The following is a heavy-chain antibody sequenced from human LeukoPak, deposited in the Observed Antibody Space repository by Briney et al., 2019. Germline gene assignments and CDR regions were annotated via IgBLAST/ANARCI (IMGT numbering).Heavy chain of an antibody. D-gene: IGHD1-14*01. J-gene: IGHJ6*02. Sequence: PGGSLRLSCTASGFIFNNYGMNWVRQAPGKGLEWVSVIYGGGSTYYADSVKGRFTISRDNSKNTLHLQINSLRAEDTAVYYCARENNRGAYGMDVWGQGTTVIVSS. CDR3: ARENNRGAYGMDV. V-gene: IGHV3-53*01. CDR1: GFIFNNYG. CDR2: IYGGGST.